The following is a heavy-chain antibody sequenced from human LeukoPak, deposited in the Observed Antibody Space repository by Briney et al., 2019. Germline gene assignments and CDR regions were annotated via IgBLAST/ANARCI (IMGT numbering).Heavy chain of an antibody. CDR2: ISSSGSTI. V-gene: IGHV3-11*01. CDR1: GFTFSDYY. CDR3: ARTGDYDILTGYYIEYYFDY. J-gene: IGHJ4*02. D-gene: IGHD3-9*01. Sequence: GGSLRLSCAASGFTFSDYYMSWIRQAPGKGLEWVSYISSSGSTIYYADSVKGRFTISRDNAKNSLYLQMNSLRAEDTAVYYCARTGDYDILTGYYIEYYFDYWGQGTLVTVSS.